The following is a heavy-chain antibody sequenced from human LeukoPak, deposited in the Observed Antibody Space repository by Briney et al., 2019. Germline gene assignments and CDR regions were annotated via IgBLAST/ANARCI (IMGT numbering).Heavy chain of an antibody. CDR2: IYHSGST. CDR1: GGSISSGGYY. D-gene: IGHD3-22*01. V-gene: IGHV4-30-2*01. CDR3: AKDRGEYYDSSGYLYYFDY. J-gene: IGHJ4*02. Sequence: SETLSLTCTVSGGSISSGGYYWSWIRQPPGKGLEWIGYIYHSGSTYYNPSLKSRVTISVDRSKNQFPLKLSSVTAADTAVYYCAKDRGEYYDSSGYLYYFDYWGQGTLVTVSS.